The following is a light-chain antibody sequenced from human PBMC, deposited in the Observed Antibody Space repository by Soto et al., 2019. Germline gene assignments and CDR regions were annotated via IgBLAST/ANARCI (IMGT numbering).Light chain of an antibody. J-gene: IGKJ2*02. CDR3: QQYNNWPPLMCT. Sequence: EIVMTQSPATLSVSPGDRATLSCRASQSVSSNLAWYQQKPGQAPRLLIYGASTRAAGIPARFSGSGSGTEFTLTISTLQSEDFAVYYCQQYNNWPPLMCTFGQGTKLEIK. V-gene: IGKV3-15*01. CDR1: QSVSSN. CDR2: GAS.